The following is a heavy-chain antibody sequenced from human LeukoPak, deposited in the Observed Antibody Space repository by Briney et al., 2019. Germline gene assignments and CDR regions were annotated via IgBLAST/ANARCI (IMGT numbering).Heavy chain of an antibody. CDR1: GFTFSSYA. Sequence: PGGSLRLSCAASGFTFSSYAMHWVRQAPGKGLEWVAVISYDGSNKYYADSVKGRFTISRDNSKNTLYLQMNSLRAEDTAVYYCARGPLTPIFGVVVPPDYYYGMDVWGQGTTVTVSS. J-gene: IGHJ6*02. V-gene: IGHV3-30-3*01. CDR3: ARGPLTPIFGVVVPPDYYYGMDV. CDR2: ISYDGSNK. D-gene: IGHD3-3*01.